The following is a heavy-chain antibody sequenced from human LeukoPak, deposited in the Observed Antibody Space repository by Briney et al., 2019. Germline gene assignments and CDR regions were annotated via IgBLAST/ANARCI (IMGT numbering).Heavy chain of an antibody. V-gene: IGHV3-23*01. D-gene: IGHD2-2*01. CDR1: GFTFSSYA. Sequence: GGSLRLSCAASGFTFSSYAMNWVRQAPGKGLEWVSGTGSTGVSTFYADSVKGRFTVPRDNSKNTLSLQMNSLRAEHTAVYYCAKDPGVVPAHYFDYWGQGTLVTVSS. CDR3: AKDPGVVPAHYFDY. J-gene: IGHJ4*02. CDR2: TGSTGVST.